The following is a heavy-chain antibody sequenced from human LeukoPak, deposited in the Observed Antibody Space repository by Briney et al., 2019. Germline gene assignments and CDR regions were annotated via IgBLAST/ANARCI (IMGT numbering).Heavy chain of an antibody. D-gene: IGHD4-17*01. V-gene: IGHV3-48*01. Sequence: GGSLRLSCAASGFTFSSYSMNWVRQAPGKGLEWVSYISSSSSTIYYADSVKGRFTISRDNSKNTLYLQMNSLRAEDTAVYYCATGLNYGDYDPWGQGTLVTVSS. J-gene: IGHJ5*02. CDR1: GFTFSSYS. CDR3: ATGLNYGDYDP. CDR2: ISSSSSTI.